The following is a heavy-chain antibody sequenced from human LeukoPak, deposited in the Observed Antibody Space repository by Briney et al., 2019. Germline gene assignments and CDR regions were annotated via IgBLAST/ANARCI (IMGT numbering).Heavy chain of an antibody. CDR2: IYYSGNT. J-gene: IGHJ3*02. CDR3: ARSYGGHSVCDAFDI. CDR1: GGSISSSNW. V-gene: IGHV4-4*02. Sequence: SETLSLTCAVSGGSISSSNWWSWVRQPPGKGLEWIGEIYYSGNTNYNPSLKSRVTISVDTSKNQFSLKLTSVTAADTAVYYCARSYGGHSVCDAFDIWGQGTMVTVSS. D-gene: IGHD4-23*01.